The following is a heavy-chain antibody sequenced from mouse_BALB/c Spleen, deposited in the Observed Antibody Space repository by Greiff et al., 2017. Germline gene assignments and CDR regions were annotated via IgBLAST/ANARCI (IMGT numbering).Heavy chain of an antibody. D-gene: IGHD1-1*01. J-gene: IGHJ3*01. Sequence: EVQGVESGGGLVQPGGSLKLSCAASGFTFSSYGMSWVRQTPDKRLELVATINSNGGSTYYPDSVKGRFTISRDNAKNTLYLQMSSLKSEDTAMYYCARENYGSTHWGQGTLVTVSA. CDR3: ARENYGSTH. CDR2: INSNGGST. V-gene: IGHV5-6-3*01. CDR1: GFTFSSYG.